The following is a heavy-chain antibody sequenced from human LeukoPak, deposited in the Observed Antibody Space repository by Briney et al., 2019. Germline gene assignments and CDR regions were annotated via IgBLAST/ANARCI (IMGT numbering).Heavy chain of an antibody. D-gene: IGHD6-13*01. CDR2: INHSGST. V-gene: IGHV4-34*01. Sequence: SETLSLTCAVYGGSFSGYYWSWIRQPPGKGLEWIGEINHSGSTNYNPSLKSRVTISVDTSKNQFSLKLSSVTAADTAVYYCARIAAAGPDYYFDYWGQGTLVTVSS. CDR1: GGSFSGYY. CDR3: ARIAAAGPDYYFDY. J-gene: IGHJ4*02.